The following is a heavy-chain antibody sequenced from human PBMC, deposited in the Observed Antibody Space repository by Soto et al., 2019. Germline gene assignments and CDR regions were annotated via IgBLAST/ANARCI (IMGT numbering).Heavy chain of an antibody. CDR2: ISAYNGNT. CDR3: ARDQPNQGAAINYGMDV. D-gene: IGHD6-25*01. V-gene: IGHV1-18*01. Sequence: QVQLVQSGAEVKKPGASVKVSCKASGYTFTSYGISWVRQAPGQGLEWMGWISAYNGNTNYAQKLQGRVTMTTDTSTSTAYMELRSLRSDDTAVYYCARDQPNQGAAINYGMDVWGQGTTVTVSS. CDR1: GYTFTSYG. J-gene: IGHJ6*02.